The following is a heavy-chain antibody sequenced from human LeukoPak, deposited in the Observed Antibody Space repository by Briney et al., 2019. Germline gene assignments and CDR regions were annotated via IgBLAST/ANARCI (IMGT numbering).Heavy chain of an antibody. D-gene: IGHD6-13*01. CDR1: GGSISGYY. CDR3: AREDSTIYYFDY. CDR2: ISSSGSTI. J-gene: IGHJ4*02. V-gene: IGHV3-11*04. Sequence: LSLTCTVSGGSISGYYWSWIRQAPGKGLEWVSYISSSGSTIYYADSVKGRFTISRDNAKNSLYLQMNSLRAEDTAVYYCAREDSTIYYFDYWGQGTLVTVSS.